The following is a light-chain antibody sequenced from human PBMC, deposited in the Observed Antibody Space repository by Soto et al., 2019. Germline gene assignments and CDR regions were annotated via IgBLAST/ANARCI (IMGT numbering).Light chain of an antibody. V-gene: IGKV3-20*01. Sequence: EVVLTQSPGTLPLSPGERATLSCRAGQPVTNTTLAWSQQKPGQAPTLLIFGSSDRATGIPDRFSGSGSGTDFTLTISRLEPEDFALYYCQQYGSSFPYTFGQGTMLEIK. CDR1: QPVTNTT. CDR2: GSS. J-gene: IGKJ2*01. CDR3: QQYGSSFPYT.